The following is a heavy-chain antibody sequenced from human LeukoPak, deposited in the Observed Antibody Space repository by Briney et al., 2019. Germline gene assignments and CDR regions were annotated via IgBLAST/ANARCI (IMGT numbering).Heavy chain of an antibody. CDR2: ISYDGSIT. CDR1: GVTLSDFG. Sequence: GVSLTLSCAVSGVTLSDFGIQWLPQARGKGREGLAVISYDGSITYYADSVKGRFTISGDNSKNTVDLQMNSLRAEDTAVYYCAKDCSRFGELLFFFGMDVWGQGTTVIVSS. CDR3: AKDCSRFGELLFFFGMDV. V-gene: IGHV3-30*18. J-gene: IGHJ6*02. D-gene: IGHD3-10*01.